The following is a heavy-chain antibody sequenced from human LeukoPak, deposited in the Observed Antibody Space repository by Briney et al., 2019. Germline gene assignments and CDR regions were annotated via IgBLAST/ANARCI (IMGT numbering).Heavy chain of an antibody. CDR3: ARMGVDTAMVSFDY. CDR1: GGSISSYY. CDR2: IYYSGGT. Sequence: PSETLSLTCTVSGGSISSYYWSWIRQPPGKGLEWIGYIYYSGGTNYNPSLKSRVTISVDTSKNQFSLKLSSVTAADTAVYYCARMGVDTAMVSFDYWGQGTLVTVSS. D-gene: IGHD5-18*01. V-gene: IGHV4-59*01. J-gene: IGHJ4*02.